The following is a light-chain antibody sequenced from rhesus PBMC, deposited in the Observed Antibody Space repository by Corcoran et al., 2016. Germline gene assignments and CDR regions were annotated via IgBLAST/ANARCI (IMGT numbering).Light chain of an antibody. CDR1: QSVSSS. Sequence: QVILTQSPATLSLSPGERATLSCRASQSVSSSLAWSQQKPGQAPSLLIYGASSRATGIPDRFSGSGSGTEFTLTISSLEPEEFAVYYCQKYSSSPFTFGPGTKLDIE. J-gene: IGKJ3*01. CDR3: QKYSSSPFT. V-gene: IGKV3-53*02. CDR2: GAS.